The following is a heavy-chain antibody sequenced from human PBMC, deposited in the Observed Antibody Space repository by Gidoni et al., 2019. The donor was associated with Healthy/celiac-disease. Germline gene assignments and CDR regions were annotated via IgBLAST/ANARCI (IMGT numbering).Heavy chain of an antibody. J-gene: IGHJ5*02. Sequence: QVQLVQSGAEVKKPGSSVKVSCKASGGPFSSYALSWVRQAPGHGLEWMGGIIPIFGTANYAQKFQGRVTITADESTSTAYMELSSLRSEDTAVYYCARENHYYGSGSYPNKPNNWFDPWGQGTLVTVSS. V-gene: IGHV1-69*01. CDR2: IIPIFGTA. CDR1: GGPFSSYA. D-gene: IGHD3-10*01. CDR3: ARENHYYGSGSYPNKPNNWFDP.